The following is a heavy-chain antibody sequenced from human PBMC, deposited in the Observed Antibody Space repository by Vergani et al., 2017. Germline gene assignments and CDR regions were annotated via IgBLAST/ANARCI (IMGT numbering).Heavy chain of an antibody. J-gene: IGHJ4*02. CDR2: IYSGGST. D-gene: IGHD2-8*01. CDR3: ARLYSTTAYFDY. CDR1: GFTVSSNY. V-gene: IGHV3-66*02. Sequence: EVQLVESGGGLVQPGGSLRLSCAASGFTVSSNYMSWVPQAPGKGLEWVSVIYSGGSTYYADSVKGRFTISRDNSKNTLYLQMNSLRAEDTAVYYCARLYSTTAYFDYWGQGTLVTVSS.